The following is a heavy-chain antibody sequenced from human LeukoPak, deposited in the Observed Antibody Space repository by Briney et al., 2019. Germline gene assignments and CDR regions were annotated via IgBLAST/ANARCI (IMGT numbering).Heavy chain of an antibody. D-gene: IGHD3-9*01. Sequence: SETLSLTCTVPGGSIRSSSYCWGWIRQPPGKGLEWIGSIYYSVSTYYNPSLKSRVTISVDTSKNQFSLKLSSVTAADTAVYYCASTLREYDILTGYYYYYGMDVWGQGTTVTVSS. CDR1: GGSIRSSSYC. CDR3: ASTLREYDILTGYYYYYGMDV. J-gene: IGHJ6*02. CDR2: IYYSVST. V-gene: IGHV4-39*01.